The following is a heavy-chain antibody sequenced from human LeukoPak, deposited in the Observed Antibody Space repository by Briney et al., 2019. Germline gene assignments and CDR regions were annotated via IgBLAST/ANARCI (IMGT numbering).Heavy chain of an antibody. CDR3: GREQRAYYVHAFDP. CDR2: KQNDGSTT. D-gene: IGHD3-10*02. CDR1: GFTFSSYG. Sequence: QAGGSLRLSCAASGFTFSSYGMHWVRQAPGKGLEWVAFKQNDGSTTFYAESVKGRFTISRDNSKNTLFLQMNSLRTDDTAVYYCGREQRAYYVHAFDPWGQGTLVTVSS. V-gene: IGHV3-30*02. J-gene: IGHJ5*02.